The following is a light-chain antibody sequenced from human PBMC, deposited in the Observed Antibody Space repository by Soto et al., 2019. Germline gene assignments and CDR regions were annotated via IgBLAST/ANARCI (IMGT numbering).Light chain of an antibody. CDR2: INSDGRH. CDR1: SGHSAYA. J-gene: IGLJ3*02. Sequence: QLVLTQSPSASASLGASVKLTCTLSSGHSAYAIAWHQQQPEKGPRYLMKINSDGRHSKGDGIPDRFSGSSSGAERYLIISSLQSEDEADYYCQTWGTGIQGVFGGGTKLTVL. V-gene: IGLV4-69*01. CDR3: QTWGTGIQGV.